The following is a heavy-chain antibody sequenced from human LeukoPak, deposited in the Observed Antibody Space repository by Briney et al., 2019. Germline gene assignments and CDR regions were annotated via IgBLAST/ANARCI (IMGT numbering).Heavy chain of an antibody. CDR1: GGSISSSSYY. Sequence: TSETLSLTCTVSGGSISSSSYYGGWIRQPPGKGLEWIGSMYYSGSTYYHPSRKSRITITVDTTKNPFSLKLSSVTAADTAVYYCARAALGYYDSSGDYFDYWGQGTLVTVSS. V-gene: IGHV4-39*07. CDR2: MYYSGST. CDR3: ARAALGYYDSSGDYFDY. J-gene: IGHJ4*02. D-gene: IGHD3-22*01.